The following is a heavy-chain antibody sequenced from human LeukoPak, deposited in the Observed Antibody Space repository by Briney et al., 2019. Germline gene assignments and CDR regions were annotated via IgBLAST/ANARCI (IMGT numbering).Heavy chain of an antibody. Sequence: ASVKVSCKASGYTFTSYGISWVRQAPGQGLEWMGWISAYNGNTNYAQKLQGRVTMTTDTSTSTAYMELRSLRSDDTAVYYCASRFFFNSSGYFYFDYGGQEPRVPVP. V-gene: IGHV1-18*01. D-gene: IGHD3-22*01. CDR3: ASRFFFNSSGYFYFDY. CDR1: GYTFTSYG. CDR2: ISAYNGNT. J-gene: IGHJ4*02.